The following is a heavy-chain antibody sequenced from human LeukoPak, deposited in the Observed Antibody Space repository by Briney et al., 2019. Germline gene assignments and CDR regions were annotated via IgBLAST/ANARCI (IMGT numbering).Heavy chain of an antibody. V-gene: IGHV4-59*01. CDR1: GGSISSYY. CDR2: IYYSGST. J-gene: IGHJ4*02. D-gene: IGHD3-3*01. Sequence: SETLSLTCTVSGGSISSYYWSWIRQPPGKGLEWIGYIYYSGSTNYNPSLKSRVTISVGTSKNQFSLKLSSVTAADTAVYYCARVRYDFWSGLTFDYWGQGTLVTVSS. CDR3: ARVRYDFWSGLTFDY.